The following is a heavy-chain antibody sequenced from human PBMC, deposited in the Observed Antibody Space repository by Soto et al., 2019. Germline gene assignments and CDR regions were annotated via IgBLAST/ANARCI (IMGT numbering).Heavy chain of an antibody. CDR1: GYRFSDYY. D-gene: IGHD5-12*01. J-gene: IGHJ6*03. CDR2: MNPNSGDT. CDR3: ARESGGATATLDYYYFYMDV. Sequence: QVQLVQSGAEVKKPGASVTVSCKASGYRFSDYYLHWVRQAPGQGPEWMGWMNPNSGDTKYAQKVTGRVTMTRDTSVRTAFMELNWLKSDDTAVYYCARESGGATATLDYYYFYMDVWGIGTTVTVSS. V-gene: IGHV1-2*02.